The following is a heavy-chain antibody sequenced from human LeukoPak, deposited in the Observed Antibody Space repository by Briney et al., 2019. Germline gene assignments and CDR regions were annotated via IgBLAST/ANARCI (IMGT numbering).Heavy chain of an antibody. D-gene: IGHD2-15*01. CDR2: INHSGST. V-gene: IGHV4-34*01. Sequence: ASETLSLTCAVYGGSFSGYYWSWIRQPPGKGLEWIGEINHSGSTNYNPSLKSRVTISVDTSKNQFSLKLSSVTAADTAVYYCARLGSPVVYYYYGMDVWGQGTTVTVSS. J-gene: IGHJ6*02. CDR1: GGSFSGYY. CDR3: ARLGSPVVYYYYGMDV.